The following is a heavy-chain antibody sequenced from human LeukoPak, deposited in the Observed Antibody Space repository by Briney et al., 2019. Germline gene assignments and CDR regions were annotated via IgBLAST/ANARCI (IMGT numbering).Heavy chain of an antibody. V-gene: IGHV1-18*01. J-gene: IGHJ4*02. CDR3: ARDLGGATEEWGSLDY. CDR2: ISAYNGNT. D-gene: IGHD1-26*01. CDR1: GYTFTSYG. Sequence: ASVKVSCKASGYTFTSYGISWVRQAPGQGLEWMGWISAYNGNTNYAQRLQGRVTMTTDTSTSTAYMELRSLRSDDTAVYYCARDLGGATEEWGSLDYWGQGTLVTVSS.